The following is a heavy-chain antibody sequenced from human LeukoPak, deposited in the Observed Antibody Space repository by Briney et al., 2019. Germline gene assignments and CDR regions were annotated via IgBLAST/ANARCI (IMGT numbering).Heavy chain of an antibody. CDR3: ARVPYGSGSYDYYYYGMDV. J-gene: IGHJ6*02. V-gene: IGHV4-59*01. CDR1: GGSISSYY. Sequence: ASETLSLTCTVSGGSISSYYWSWIRQPPGKGLEWIGYIYYSGSTNYNPSLKSRVTIPVDTSKNQFSLKLSSVTAADTAVYYCARVPYGSGSYDYYYYGMDVWGQGTTVTVSS. D-gene: IGHD3-10*01. CDR2: IYYSGST.